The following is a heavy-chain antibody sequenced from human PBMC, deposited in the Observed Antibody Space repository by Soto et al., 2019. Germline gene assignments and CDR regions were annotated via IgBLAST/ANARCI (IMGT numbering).Heavy chain of an antibody. CDR3: ARGPNWGYRFDS. CDR1: GGTFSGHA. CDR2: LIPLFGTT. D-gene: IGHD7-27*01. J-gene: IGHJ4*02. Sequence: QVQLVQSGAEVKKPGSSVKVSCEASGGTFSGHAISWVRQAPGQGPEWMGGLIPLFGTTQHAQNFQDRLTIAADKSTSTAYMELTSLRVEDTAIYYCARGPNWGYRFDSWGQGPLVTVSS. V-gene: IGHV1-69*06.